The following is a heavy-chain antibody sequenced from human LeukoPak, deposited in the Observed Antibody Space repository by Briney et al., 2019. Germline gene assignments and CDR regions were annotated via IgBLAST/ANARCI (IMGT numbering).Heavy chain of an antibody. J-gene: IGHJ4*02. Sequence: PGGSLRLSCAASGFTFSSYWMDWVRQAPGKGLEWVANIKEDGGAKNYVDSVKGRFTISRDNAKDSVYLQMNSLRAEDTAVYYCTRAVAAADFSPGYWGQGTLVTVSS. CDR1: GFTFSSYW. CDR2: IKEDGGAK. D-gene: IGHD6-13*01. V-gene: IGHV3-7*02. CDR3: TRAVAAADFSPGY.